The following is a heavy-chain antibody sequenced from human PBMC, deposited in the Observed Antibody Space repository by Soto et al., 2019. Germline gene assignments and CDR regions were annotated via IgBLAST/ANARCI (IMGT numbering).Heavy chain of an antibody. CDR3: ARGNFWEYSGYDAPNDAFDI. J-gene: IGHJ3*02. CDR1: GFTFSSYS. D-gene: IGHD5-12*01. V-gene: IGHV3-21*01. Sequence: EVQLVESGGGLVKPGGSLRLSCAASGFTFSSYSMNWVRQAPGKGLEWVSSISSSSSYIYYADSVKGRFTISRDNAKNSLYLQMNSLRAEDTAVYYCARGNFWEYSGYDAPNDAFDIWGQGTMVTVSS. CDR2: ISSSSSYI.